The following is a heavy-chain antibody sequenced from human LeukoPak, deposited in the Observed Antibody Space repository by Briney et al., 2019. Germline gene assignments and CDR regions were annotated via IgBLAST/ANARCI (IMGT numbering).Heavy chain of an antibody. Sequence: PGGSLRLSCAASGFTFSSYAMHWVRQAPGKGLEWVAVISYDGSNKYYADSVKGRFTISRDNSKNTLYLQMNSLRAEDTAVYYCAKGQLWFDIDYWGQGTLVTVSS. CDR1: GFTFSSYA. CDR2: ISYDGSNK. CDR3: AKGQLWFDIDY. J-gene: IGHJ4*02. V-gene: IGHV3-30-3*01. D-gene: IGHD5-18*01.